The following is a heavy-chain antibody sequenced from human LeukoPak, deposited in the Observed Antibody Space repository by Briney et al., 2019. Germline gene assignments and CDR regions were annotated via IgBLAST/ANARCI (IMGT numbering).Heavy chain of an antibody. D-gene: IGHD1-26*01. J-gene: IGHJ4*02. CDR1: GFTFSKFA. Sequence: GGSLRLSCAASGFTFSKFAMGWVRQAPGKGLEWVSAISGDAGNTYYADSVKGRFTISRDNSKNTLFLQMTSLRVEDTAVYYCAKDREKPSQFDYWGQGTLVTVSS. V-gene: IGHV3-23*01. CDR3: AKDREKPSQFDY. CDR2: ISGDAGNT.